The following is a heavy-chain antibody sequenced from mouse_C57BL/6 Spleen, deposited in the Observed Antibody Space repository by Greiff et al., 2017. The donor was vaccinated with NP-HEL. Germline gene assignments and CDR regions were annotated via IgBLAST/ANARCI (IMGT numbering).Heavy chain of an antibody. Sequence: QVQLQQPGAELVRPGTSVKLSCKASGYTFTSYWMHWVKQRPGQGLEWIGVIDPSDSYTNYNQKFKGKATLTVDTSSSTAYMQLSSLTSEDSAVYYCARKARGYWGKGTTLTVSS. D-gene: IGHD3-3*01. J-gene: IGHJ2*01. CDR3: ARKARGY. CDR1: GYTFTSYW. V-gene: IGHV1-59*01. CDR2: IDPSDSYT.